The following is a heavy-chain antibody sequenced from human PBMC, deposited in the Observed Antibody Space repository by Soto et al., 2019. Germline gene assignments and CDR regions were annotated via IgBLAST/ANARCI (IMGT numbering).Heavy chain of an antibody. Sequence: QVQLQESGPGLVKPSQTLSLICNVSGDSISSGAYYWSWVRQFPRKDLEWIWYIDYTGGTYYTPSLTSRLSISVDTSKNHFSLNLTSVTAADTAVYYCASSRKGGWTFDHWGQGTLVTVSS. V-gene: IGHV4-31*03. CDR1: GDSISSGAYY. CDR3: ASSRKGGWTFDH. D-gene: IGHD6-19*01. J-gene: IGHJ4*02. CDR2: IDYTGGT.